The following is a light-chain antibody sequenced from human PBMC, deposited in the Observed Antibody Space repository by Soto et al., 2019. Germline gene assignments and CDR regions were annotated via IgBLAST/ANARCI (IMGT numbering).Light chain of an antibody. V-gene: IGKV3-20*01. CDR2: GAS. CDR3: XQYGSSST. J-gene: IGKJ5*01. Sequence: EIVLTQSPGTLSLSPGERATLSCRASQSVSSSLAWYQQKPGQAPRLLIYGASSRATGIPDRFTGSGSGTDFTLTISRLEPEDFAVYXXXQYGSSSTFGQGTRLEIK. CDR1: QSVSSS.